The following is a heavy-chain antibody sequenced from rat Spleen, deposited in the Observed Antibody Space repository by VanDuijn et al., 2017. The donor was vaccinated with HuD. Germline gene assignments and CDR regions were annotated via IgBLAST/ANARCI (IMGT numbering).Heavy chain of an antibody. CDR1: GFTFSDYN. D-gene: IGHD1-9*01. J-gene: IGHJ3*01. CDR2: ISTGGGNT. V-gene: IGHV5S23*01. CDR3: ARGGYNYGWFAY. Sequence: EVQLVESGGGLVQPRRSLKLSCAASGFTFSDYNMAWVRQAPTKGLEWVASISTGGGNTYYRDSVKGRFTISRDNAKNTLYLQMDSLRSEDTATYYCARGGYNYGWFAYWGQGTLVTVSS.